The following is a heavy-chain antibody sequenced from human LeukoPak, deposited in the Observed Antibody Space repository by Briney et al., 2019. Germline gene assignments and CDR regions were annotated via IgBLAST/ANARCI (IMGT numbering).Heavy chain of an antibody. J-gene: IGHJ4*02. CDR3: ARAGGYCGRISCPYYFDY. Sequence: GASVKVSCKASGYTFTSYDINWVRQATGQGLEWMGWMNPNSGNTGYAQKFQGRVTMTRNTSISTAYMELSSLRSEHTAVYYCARAGGYCGRISCPYYFDYWGQGSLVAVSS. CDR2: MNPNSGNT. V-gene: IGHV1-8*01. CDR1: GYTFTSYD. D-gene: IGHD2-15*01.